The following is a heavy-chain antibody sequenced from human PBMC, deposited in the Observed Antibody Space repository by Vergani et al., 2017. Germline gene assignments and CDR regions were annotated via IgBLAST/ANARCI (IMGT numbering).Heavy chain of an antibody. CDR2: IKRKTDGGTT. Sequence: EVQLVESGGGLVKPGGSLRLSCAASGFTFSNDWMSWVRQAPGKGLEWVGRIKRKTDGGTTDYAVPVKGRFTISRDDSKNTLYLQMNSLKTEDTAVYYCTTAARDAYDFWSGYYSGDAFDIWGQGTMVTVSS. J-gene: IGHJ3*02. CDR1: GFTFSNDW. V-gene: IGHV3-15*01. D-gene: IGHD3-3*01. CDR3: TTAARDAYDFWSGYYSGDAFDI.